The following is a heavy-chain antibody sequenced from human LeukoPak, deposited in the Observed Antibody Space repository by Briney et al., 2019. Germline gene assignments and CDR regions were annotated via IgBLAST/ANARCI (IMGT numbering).Heavy chain of an antibody. Sequence: SETLSLICTVSAGSINFYYWSCIRQPAGKGLEWIGRIYSTGSTNYSPSLKSRVTMSVDKSKNQFSLNLSSVTAADTAVYYCARGIADPYSFDSWGQGTLVTVSS. CDR3: ARGIADPYSFDS. V-gene: IGHV4-4*07. D-gene: IGHD6-13*01. CDR1: AGSINFYY. CDR2: IYSTGST. J-gene: IGHJ4*02.